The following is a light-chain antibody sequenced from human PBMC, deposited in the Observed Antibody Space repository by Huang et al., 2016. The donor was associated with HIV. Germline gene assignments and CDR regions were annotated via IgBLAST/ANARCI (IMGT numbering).Light chain of an antibody. J-gene: IGKJ4*01. CDR2: EAY. CDR1: QSLSSSY. V-gene: IGKV3D-20*01. CDR3: QQYGSSPLT. Sequence: EIVLTQSPATLSLSPGERATLSCRASQSLSSSYLAWYQQKPGLAPRLLIYEAYNRATGLPERFGGSGSGTDFTLTISSLEPDDFAVYYCQQYGSSPLTFGGGTKVEIK.